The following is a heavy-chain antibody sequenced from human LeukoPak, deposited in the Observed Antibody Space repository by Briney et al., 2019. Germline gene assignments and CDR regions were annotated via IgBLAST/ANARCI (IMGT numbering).Heavy chain of an antibody. CDR2: LYWDDAE. CDR1: GFSLTPLGVS. V-gene: IGHV2-5*02. D-gene: IGHD3-22*01. Sequence: SGPTLVKPTQTLTLTCTFSGFSLTPLGVSVGWVRQPPGKALEWLALLYWDDAERYSPSLKTRLTITKDTSKNQVVLTLTNMDPADTATYYCVYTATFDSSGYYMLDFWGQGTLVSVSS. J-gene: IGHJ4*02. CDR3: VYTATFDSSGYYMLDF.